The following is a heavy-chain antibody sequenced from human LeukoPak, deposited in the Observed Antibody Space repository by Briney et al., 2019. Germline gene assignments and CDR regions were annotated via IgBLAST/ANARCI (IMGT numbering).Heavy chain of an antibody. J-gene: IGHJ4*02. CDR3: AGHYSSGWFHFDY. Sequence: SGGSLRLSCAASGFNFNNYNMNWVRQAPGKGLEWVSYITLSSSTIYYADSVKGRFTISRDNAKNSLYLQMSSLRAEDTAVYYCAGHYSSGWFHFDYWGQGTLVTVYS. CDR2: ITLSSSTI. D-gene: IGHD6-19*01. V-gene: IGHV3-48*01. CDR1: GFNFNNYN.